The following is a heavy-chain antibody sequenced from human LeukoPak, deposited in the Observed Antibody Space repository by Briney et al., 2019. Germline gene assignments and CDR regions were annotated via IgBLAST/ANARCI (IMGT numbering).Heavy chain of an antibody. CDR1: GFTFSSYG. D-gene: IGHD3-10*01. J-gene: IGHJ4*02. Sequence: GGSLRLSCAASGFTFSSYGMNWVRQAPGKGLEWVSYISSTSSTIYYADSVKGRVTISRDNSKDTVNLQMNSLRVEDTAIYYCAKDRGEVYYGSGSYFDFWGQGILVTVSS. V-gene: IGHV3-48*01. CDR3: AKDRGEVYYGSGSYFDF. CDR2: ISSTSSTI.